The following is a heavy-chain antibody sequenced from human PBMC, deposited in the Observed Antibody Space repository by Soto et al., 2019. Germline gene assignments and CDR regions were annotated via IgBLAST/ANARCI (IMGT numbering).Heavy chain of an antibody. CDR2: ILVGGST. J-gene: IGHJ3*02. CDR1: GFTCSSYD. CDR3: AKATATGGGAFHI. V-gene: IGHV3-23*01. D-gene: IGHD2-8*02. Sequence: LRLSCVASGFTCSSYDMSWVRQAPGKGLEWVSTILVGGSTHYPDSVKGRFTISRDNSKNTAFLQMSSLTAGDTAVYYCAKATATGGGAFHICGQGTVVTVSS.